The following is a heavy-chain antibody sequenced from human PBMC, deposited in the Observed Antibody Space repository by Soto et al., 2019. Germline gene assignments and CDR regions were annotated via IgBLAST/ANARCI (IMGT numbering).Heavy chain of an antibody. CDR3: ARDLGSCSAAVYYGMDV. J-gene: IGHJ6*02. D-gene: IGHD2-15*01. CDR1: GGTFSSYA. V-gene: IGHV1-69*13. CDR2: IIPIFGTA. Sequence: SVNVSCKASGGTFSSYAISWVRQAPGQGLEWMGGIIPIFGTANYAQKFQGRVTITADESTSTAYMELSSLRSEDTAVYYCARDLGSCSAAVYYGMDVWGQGTTVTVSS.